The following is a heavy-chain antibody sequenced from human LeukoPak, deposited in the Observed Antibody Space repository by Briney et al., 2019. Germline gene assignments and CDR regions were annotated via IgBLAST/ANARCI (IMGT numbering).Heavy chain of an antibody. CDR3: ARDNYEGFSNWFDP. CDR1: GFVFRNYA. D-gene: IGHD4-11*01. V-gene: IGHV3-30-3*01. J-gene: IGHJ5*02. CDR2: ISYDGSNK. Sequence: GGSLRLSCAASGFVFRNYAMHWVRQAPGRGLEWVTVISYDGSNKYYTDSVKGRFTASRDNSKNTLYLQMNSLRPEDTAVYYCARDNYEGFSNWFDPWGQGTLVTVSS.